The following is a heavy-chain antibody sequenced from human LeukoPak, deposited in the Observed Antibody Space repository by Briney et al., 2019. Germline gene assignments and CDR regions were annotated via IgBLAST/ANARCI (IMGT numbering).Heavy chain of an antibody. CDR1: GGTFGSYV. J-gene: IGHJ2*01. CDR3: AKEGDTALVTGYFDL. D-gene: IGHD5-18*01. Sequence: SVQVSCQASGGTFGSYVISWVRQAPGQGLEWMGGIIPIFGTAHYAQKFQGRLTITADESTSTVYMEMSSLRSEDTAMYYCAKEGDTALVTGYFDLWGRGTLVTVSS. CDR2: IIPIFGTA. V-gene: IGHV1-69*13.